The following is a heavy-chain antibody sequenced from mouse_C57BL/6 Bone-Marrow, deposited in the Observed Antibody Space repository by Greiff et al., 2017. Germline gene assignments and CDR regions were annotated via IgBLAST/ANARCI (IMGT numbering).Heavy chain of an antibody. V-gene: IGHV5-6*01. CDR2: ISSGGSYT. D-gene: IGHD4-1*01. J-gene: IGHJ3*01. CDR3: ARLSWAWFAY. CDR1: GFTFSSYG. Sequence: EVQVVESGGDLVKPGGSLKLSCAASGFTFSSYGMSWVRQTPDKRLEWVATISSGGSYTYYPDSVKGRFTISRDNAKNTLYLQMGSLKSEDTAMYYCARLSWAWFAYWGQGTLVTVSA.